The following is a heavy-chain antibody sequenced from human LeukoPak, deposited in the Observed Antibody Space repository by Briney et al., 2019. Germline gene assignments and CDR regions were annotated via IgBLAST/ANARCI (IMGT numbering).Heavy chain of an antibody. CDR3: ARFYYYDSSGYPYFDY. CDR2: ISGSGGST. J-gene: IGHJ4*02. V-gene: IGHV3-23*01. Sequence: GGSLRLSCAASGFTFSSYAMSWVRQAPGKGLEWVSAISGSGGSTYYADSVKGRFTISRDNSKNTLYLQMNSLRAEDTAVYYCARFYYYDSSGYPYFDYWGQGTLVTVSS. D-gene: IGHD3-22*01. CDR1: GFTFSSYA.